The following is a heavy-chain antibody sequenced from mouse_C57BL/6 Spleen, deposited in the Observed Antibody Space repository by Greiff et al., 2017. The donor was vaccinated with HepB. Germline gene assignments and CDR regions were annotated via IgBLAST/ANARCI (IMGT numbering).Heavy chain of an antibody. CDR2: ISDGGSYT. D-gene: IGHD1-3*01. CDR3: ARDLSGPFDY. J-gene: IGHJ2*01. CDR1: GFTFSSYA. V-gene: IGHV5-4*01. Sequence: EVKLQESGGGLVKPGGSLKLSCAASGFTFSSYAMSWVRQTPEKRLEWVATISDGGSYTYYPDNVKGRFTISRDNAKNNLYLQMSHLKSEDTAMYYCARDLSGPFDYWGQGTTLTVSS.